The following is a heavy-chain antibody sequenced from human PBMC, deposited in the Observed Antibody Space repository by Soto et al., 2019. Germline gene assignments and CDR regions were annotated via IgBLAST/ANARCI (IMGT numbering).Heavy chain of an antibody. CDR3: ARVLGSSYLFHYYYGMDV. CDR1: GGSFSGYY. D-gene: IGHD6-13*01. J-gene: IGHJ6*02. Sequence: PSEPLSLTXAVYGGSFSGYYWSWIRQPPGKGLEWIGEINHSGSTNYNPSLKSRVTISVDTSKNQFSLKLSSVTAADTAVYYCARVLGSSYLFHYYYGMDVWGQGTTVTVSS. V-gene: IGHV4-34*01. CDR2: INHSGST.